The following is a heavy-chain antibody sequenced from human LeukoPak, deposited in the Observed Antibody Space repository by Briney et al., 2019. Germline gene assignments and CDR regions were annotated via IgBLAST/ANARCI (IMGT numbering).Heavy chain of an antibody. D-gene: IGHD5-12*01. J-gene: IGHJ4*02. Sequence: GGSLRLSCAASGFTVSSNYMSWVRQAPGEGLEWVSVIYSGGSTYYADSVKGRFTISRDNSKNTLYLQMNSLRAEGTAVYYCARDVSYNGGYVYWGQGTLVTVSS. V-gene: IGHV3-53*01. CDR2: IYSGGST. CDR3: ARDVSYNGGYVY. CDR1: GFTVSSNY.